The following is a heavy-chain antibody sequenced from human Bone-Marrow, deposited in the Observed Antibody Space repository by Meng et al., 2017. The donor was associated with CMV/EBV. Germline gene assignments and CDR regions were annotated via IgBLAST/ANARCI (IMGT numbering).Heavy chain of an antibody. CDR2: MNPNSGNT. CDR1: GYTFTSYY. J-gene: IGHJ6*02. CDR3: ARGTFWVTIFGVVIKNGMDV. V-gene: IGHV1-8*03. Sequence: SVKVSCKASGYTFTSYYMHWVRQDTGQGLEWMGWMNPNSGNTGYAQKFQGRVTITRNTSISTAYMELSSLRSEDTAVYYCARGTFWVTIFGVVIKNGMDVWGQGTTVTVSS. D-gene: IGHD3-3*01.